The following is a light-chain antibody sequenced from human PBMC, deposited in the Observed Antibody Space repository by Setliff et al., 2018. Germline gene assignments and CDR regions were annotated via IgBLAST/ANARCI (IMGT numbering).Light chain of an antibody. CDR3: GSYARSSAPYV. Sequence: SALTQPASVSGYPGQSITISCAGTSSDVGAYNYVSWYQQNPGKAPKLLIYAVNNRPSGVSDRFSGSKSGNTASLTISGLQAEDEADYYCGSYARSSAPYVFGTGTKVTV. V-gene: IGLV2-14*01. J-gene: IGLJ1*01. CDR2: AVN. CDR1: SSDVGAYNY.